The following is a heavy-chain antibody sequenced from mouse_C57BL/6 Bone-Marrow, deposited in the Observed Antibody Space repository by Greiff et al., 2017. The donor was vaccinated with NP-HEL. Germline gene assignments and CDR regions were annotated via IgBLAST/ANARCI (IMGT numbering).Heavy chain of an antibody. J-gene: IGHJ4*01. CDR2: IYPRDGST. D-gene: IGHD1-1*01. CDR1: GYTFTDPT. V-gene: IGHV1-78*01. Sequence: VQLKESAAELVKPGASVKISCKVSGYTFTDPTIHWMKQRPEQGLEWIGYIYPRDGSTKYNEKFKGKATLTADKSSSTAYMQLNSLTSEDSAVYVCARDGITAVVATDAMDYWGQGTSVTVSS. CDR3: ARDGITAVVATDAMDY.